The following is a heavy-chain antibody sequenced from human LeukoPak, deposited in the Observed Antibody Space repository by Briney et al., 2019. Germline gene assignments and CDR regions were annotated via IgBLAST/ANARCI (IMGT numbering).Heavy chain of an antibody. CDR1: GFTVSDNY. D-gene: IGHD1-26*01. V-gene: IGHV3-53*01. CDR2: IYNTGAT. Sequence: GWSLRLSCAASGFTVSDNYMTWVRQPPGKGLEWVSSIYNTGATHYAESVKGRFTISRDNSKNTLFLQMNSLRAEDMAVYYCARIGWERLGRAFDIWGQGTMVTVSS. J-gene: IGHJ3*02. CDR3: ARIGWERLGRAFDI.